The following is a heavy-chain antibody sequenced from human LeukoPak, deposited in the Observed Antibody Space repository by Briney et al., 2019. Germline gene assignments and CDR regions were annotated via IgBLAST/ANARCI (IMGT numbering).Heavy chain of an antibody. J-gene: IGHJ5*02. CDR2: ISGSGGST. CDR1: GFTFSSYA. CDR3: AKDLRGYSSSSNWFDP. V-gene: IGHV3-23*01. D-gene: IGHD6-13*01. Sequence: GGSLRLSCAASGFTFSSYAMSWVRQAPGKGLEWVLAISGSGGSTYYADSVKGRFTISRDNSKNTLYLQMNSLRAEDTAVYYCAKDLRGYSSSSNWFDPWGQGTLVTVSS.